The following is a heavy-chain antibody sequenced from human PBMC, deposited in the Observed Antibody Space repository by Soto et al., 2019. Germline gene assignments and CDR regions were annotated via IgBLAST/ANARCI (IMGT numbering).Heavy chain of an antibody. V-gene: IGHV4-39*01. CDR2: IYYSGST. D-gene: IGHD3-16*01. CDR3: ARSFMNWFDP. Sequence: SETLSLTCAVSSGSISSSNWWSWVRQPPGKGLEWIGSIYYSGSTYYNPSLRSRVTISVDTSKNQFSLKLSSVTAADTAVYYCARSFMNWFDPWGQGTLVTVSS. J-gene: IGHJ5*02. CDR1: SGSISSSNW.